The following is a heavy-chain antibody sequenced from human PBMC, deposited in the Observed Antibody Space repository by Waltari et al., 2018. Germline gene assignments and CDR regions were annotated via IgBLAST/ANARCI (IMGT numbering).Heavy chain of an antibody. V-gene: IGHV3-48*03. CDR3: ARPSTEYYYYYYYMDV. CDR1: GFTFSNYE. CDR2: ISNSGSTT. J-gene: IGHJ6*03. Sequence: EVQVVESGGGLVQPGGSLRLSCVASGFTFSNYEMNWVRQAPGKGLEGVSYISNSGSTTYYADSVKGRFTISRDNAKNSMYLEMDSLRAKDTAVYYCARPSTEYYYYYYYMDVWGKGTTVTVS.